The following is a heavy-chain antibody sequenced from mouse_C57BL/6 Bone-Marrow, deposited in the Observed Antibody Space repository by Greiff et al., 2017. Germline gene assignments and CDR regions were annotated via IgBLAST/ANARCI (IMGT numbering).Heavy chain of an antibody. CDR2: IDPEIGDT. CDR1: GFNIKDDY. D-gene: IGHD2-3*01. V-gene: IGHV14-4*01. Sequence: EVKLQESGAELVRPGASVKLSCTASGFNIKDDYIHWVKQRPEQGLEWIGWIDPEIGDTEYASKFQGKATITSDTSSTTAYLQLSSLTSEDTAVYDCSSFDGNYFDFWGQGTPLTVAS. J-gene: IGHJ2*01. CDR3: SSFDGNYFDF.